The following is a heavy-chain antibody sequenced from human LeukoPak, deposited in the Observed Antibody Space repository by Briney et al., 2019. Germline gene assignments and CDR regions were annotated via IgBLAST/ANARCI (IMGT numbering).Heavy chain of an antibody. Sequence: GGSLRLSCAASGFTFSSYWMSWVRQAPGKGLEWVANIKQDGSEKYYVDSVKGRFTISRDNAKNSLYLQMNSLRAEDTAVYYCARKGGAATYGYYYYYMDVWGKGTTVTISS. CDR2: IKQDGSEK. CDR3: ARKGGAATYGYYYYYMDV. J-gene: IGHJ6*03. CDR1: GFTFSSYW. D-gene: IGHD2-15*01. V-gene: IGHV3-7*01.